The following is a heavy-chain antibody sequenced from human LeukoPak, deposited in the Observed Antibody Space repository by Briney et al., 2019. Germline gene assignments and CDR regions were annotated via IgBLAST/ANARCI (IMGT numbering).Heavy chain of an antibody. CDR2: ISSSSSYI. D-gene: IGHD5-18*01. J-gene: IGHJ6*02. CDR1: GFTFSSYS. CDR3: ARFRGYSYGMDV. V-gene: IGHV3-21*01. Sequence: GGSLRLSCAASGFTFSSYSMNWVRQAPGKGLEWVSSISSSSSYIYYADSVKGRFTISGDNAKNSLYLQMNSLRAEDTAVYYCARFRGYSYGMDVWGQGTTVTVSS.